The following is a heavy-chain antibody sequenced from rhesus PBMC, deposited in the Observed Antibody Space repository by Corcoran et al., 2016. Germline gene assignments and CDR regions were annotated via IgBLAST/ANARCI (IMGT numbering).Heavy chain of an antibody. CDR1: GYSISSGYY. CDR3: GFSYGQY. V-gene: IGHV4S14*01. D-gene: IGHD5-36*01. Sequence: QVQLQESGPGLVKPSETLSLTCAVSGYSISSGYYWNWIRQQPGKGLERIGSIYGSGGSNYLNPSLKSRVTLSVDTSKNQFSLKLSSVTAADTAVYYCGFSYGQYWGQGVLVTVSS. J-gene: IGHJ4*01. CDR2: IYGSGGSN.